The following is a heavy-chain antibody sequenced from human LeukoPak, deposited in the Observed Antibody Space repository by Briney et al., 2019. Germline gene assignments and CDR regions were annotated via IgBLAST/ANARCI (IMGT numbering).Heavy chain of an antibody. D-gene: IGHD2-2*01. V-gene: IGHV1-69*13. CDR1: GGTFSSYA. J-gene: IGHJ4*02. Sequence: SVKVSCKASGGTFSSYAISWVRQAPGQGLELMGGIIPIFGTANYAQKFQGRVTITADESTSTAYMELSSLRSEDTAVYYCVRGEVVVVPAAIWGGLDYWGQGTLVTVSS. CDR2: IIPIFGTA. CDR3: VRGEVVVVPAAIWGGLDY.